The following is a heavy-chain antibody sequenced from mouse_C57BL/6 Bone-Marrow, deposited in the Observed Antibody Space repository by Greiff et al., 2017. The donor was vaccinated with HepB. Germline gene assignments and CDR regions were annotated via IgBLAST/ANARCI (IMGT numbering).Heavy chain of an antibody. CDR3: ARDGYDGRYFDF. Sequence: EVQLVESGGGLVQSGRSLRLSCATSGFTFSDFYMEWVRQAPGKGLEWIAASRNKANDYTTEYSASVKGRFIVSRDNSQSILYLKMNAMRAEDTASYDCARDGYDGRYFDFWGTGTTVTVSS. CDR1: GFTFSDFY. CDR2: SRNKANDYTT. J-gene: IGHJ1*03. D-gene: IGHD2-3*01. V-gene: IGHV7-1*01.